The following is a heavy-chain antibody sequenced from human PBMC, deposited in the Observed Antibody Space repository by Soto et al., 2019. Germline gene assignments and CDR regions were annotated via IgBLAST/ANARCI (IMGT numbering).Heavy chain of an antibody. CDR3: STSYGSGYRAFDY. Sequence: QVQLVQSGAELKKPGSSVKVSCKASGDTFSFYTINWVRQAPGLGLEWMGRVNPILSMSNYAQKFQGRVTMTADKSTSTAYMELSTSRSEDTAFYYCSTSYGSGYRAFDYWGQGALVTVSS. V-gene: IGHV1-69*02. CDR1: GDTFSFYT. J-gene: IGHJ4*02. CDR2: VNPILSMS. D-gene: IGHD3-10*01.